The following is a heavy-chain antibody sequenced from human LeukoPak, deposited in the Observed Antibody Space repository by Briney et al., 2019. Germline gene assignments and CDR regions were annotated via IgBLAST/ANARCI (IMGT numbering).Heavy chain of an antibody. Sequence: HPGGSLRLSCVASGFTFSSYEMNWVRQAPGKGLEWVSYISSSGTTIYYADSVKGRFTISRDNSKNTLYLQMNSLRAEDTAVYYCAREGSSGFLGYWGQGTLVTVSS. D-gene: IGHD6-19*01. CDR3: AREGSSGFLGY. J-gene: IGHJ4*02. CDR2: ISSSGTTI. V-gene: IGHV3-48*03. CDR1: GFTFSSYE.